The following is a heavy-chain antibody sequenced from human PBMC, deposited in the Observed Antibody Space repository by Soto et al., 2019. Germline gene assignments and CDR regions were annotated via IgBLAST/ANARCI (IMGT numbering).Heavy chain of an antibody. CDR1: GGSINNGNYY. V-gene: IGHV4-31*03. J-gene: IGHJ4*02. D-gene: IGHD2-2*02. Sequence: QVHLQESGPGLVKPSQTLSLTCTVSGGSINNGNYYWSWIRQLPGKGVEWIGYIHYGASTYYNPSLKSRVTISIDTSKNQFSLRLNSVTAADTAVYYCAREGGRGGGYNAVDYWGQGTLVTVSS. CDR3: AREGGRGGGYNAVDY. CDR2: IHYGAST.